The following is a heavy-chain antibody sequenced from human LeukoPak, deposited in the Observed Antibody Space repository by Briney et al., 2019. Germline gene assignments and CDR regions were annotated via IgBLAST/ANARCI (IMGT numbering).Heavy chain of an antibody. CDR2: ISYHGSNK. V-gene: IGHV3-30*03. J-gene: IGHJ6*04. CDR1: GFTFNSYG. D-gene: IGHD2-15*01. CDR3: ARGETVAAPHYGMDV. Sequence: GGSLRLSCAASGFTFNSYGMHWVRQAPGKGLEWVAVISYHGSNKYYEDSVKGRFTISRDNSKNTLYLQMNSLRAEDTAAYYCARGETVAAPHYGMDVWGKGTTVTVSS.